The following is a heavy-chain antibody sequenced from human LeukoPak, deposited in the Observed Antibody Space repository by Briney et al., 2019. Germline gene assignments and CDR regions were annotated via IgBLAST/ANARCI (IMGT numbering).Heavy chain of an antibody. CDR1: GGSISSSSYY. CDR2: IYYSGST. V-gene: IGHV4-39*07. J-gene: IGHJ6*03. CDR3: ARVEEGYGSGRRENYYYYYMDV. Sequence: PSETLSLTCTVSGGSISSSSYYWGWIRQPPGKGLEWIGSIYYSGSTNYNPSPKSRVIISVDTSKNQFSLKLSSVTAADTAVYYCARVEEGYGSGRRENYYYYYMDVWGKGTTVTISS. D-gene: IGHD3-10*01.